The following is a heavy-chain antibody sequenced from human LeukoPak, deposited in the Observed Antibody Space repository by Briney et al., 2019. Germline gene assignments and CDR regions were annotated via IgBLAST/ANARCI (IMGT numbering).Heavy chain of an antibody. CDR2: ISGSGGST. CDR1: GFTFSTYG. D-gene: IGHD5-12*01. Sequence: GGSLRLSCGASGFTFSTYGMSWVRQAPGKGLEWVSAISGSGGSTYYADSVKGRFTISRDNSKNTLYLQMNSLRAEDTAVYYCAKVRHSGYDWYYFDYWGQGTLVTVSS. J-gene: IGHJ4*02. CDR3: AKVRHSGYDWYYFDY. V-gene: IGHV3-23*01.